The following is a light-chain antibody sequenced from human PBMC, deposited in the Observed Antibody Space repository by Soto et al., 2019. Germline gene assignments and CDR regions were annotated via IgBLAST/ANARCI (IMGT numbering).Light chain of an antibody. V-gene: IGLV1-47*02. CDR2: TNN. Sequence: VLTQPPSASGTPGQRVTISCSGSTSNIGSNYVYWYQQLPGTAPKLLIYTNNQRPSGVPDRFSGSKSGTSASLAISGLRSEDQADYYCAAWDDSLSNLVFGGGTKLTVL. CDR3: AAWDDSLSNLV. J-gene: IGLJ2*01. CDR1: TSNIGSNY.